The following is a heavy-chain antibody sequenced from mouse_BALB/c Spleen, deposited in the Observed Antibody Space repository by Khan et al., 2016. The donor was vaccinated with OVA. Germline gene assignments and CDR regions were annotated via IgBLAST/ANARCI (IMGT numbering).Heavy chain of an antibody. J-gene: IGHJ3*01. Sequence: EVQLQESGGGLVPPGGSLILSCAASGFDFSRYWMSWARQAPGKGQEWIGEINPGSSTINYTPSLKDKFIISRDTAKNKLYLQMRKVRSEDTAMYYCARLERDDQHANCGQGTLVTVSA. D-gene: IGHD2-14*01. CDR2: INPGSSTI. CDR3: ARLERDDQHAN. V-gene: IGHV4-2*02. CDR1: GFDFSRYW.